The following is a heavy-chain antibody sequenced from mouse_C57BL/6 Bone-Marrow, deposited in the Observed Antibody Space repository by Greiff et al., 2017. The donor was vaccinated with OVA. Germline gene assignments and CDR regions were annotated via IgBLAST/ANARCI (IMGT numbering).Heavy chain of an antibody. CDR1: GYTFTSYW. V-gene: IGHV1-64*01. CDR2: IHPNSGST. CDR3: ARYYYVSRGDYVDY. Sequence: QVQLQQPGAELVKPGASVKLSCKASGYTFTSYWMHWVKQRPGQGLEWIGMIHPNSGSTNYNEKFKSKATLTVDKSSSTAYMQLSSLTSEDSAVYYCARYYYVSRGDYVDYWGQGTTLTVSS. D-gene: IGHD1-1*01. J-gene: IGHJ2*01.